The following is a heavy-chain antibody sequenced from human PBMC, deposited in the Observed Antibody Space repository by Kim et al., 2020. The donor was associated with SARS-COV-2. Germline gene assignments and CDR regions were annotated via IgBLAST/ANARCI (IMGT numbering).Heavy chain of an antibody. V-gene: IGHV4-59*01. CDR3: ARGGGSSWSMGGIYYYDGMDV. CDR2: IYYSGST. CDR1: GGSISSYY. J-gene: IGHJ6*02. Sequence: SETLSLTCTVSGGSISSYYWSWIRQPPGKGLEWIGYIYYSGSTNYNPSLKSRVTISVDTSKNQFSLKLSSVTAADTAVYYCARGGGSSWSMGGIYYYDGMDVWGQGTTVTVSS. D-gene: IGHD6-13*01.